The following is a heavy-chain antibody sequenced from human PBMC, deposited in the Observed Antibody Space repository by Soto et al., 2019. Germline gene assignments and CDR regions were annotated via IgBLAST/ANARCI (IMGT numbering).Heavy chain of an antibody. CDR1: GYSFTSYR. CDR2: IDPSDSYT. D-gene: IGHD3-3*01. J-gene: IGHJ5*02. V-gene: IGHV5-10-1*01. CDR3: ARRTFGVADNWFDP. Sequence: LKISCNGSGYSFTSYRISWVRQMPGKGLEWMGRIDPSDSYTNYSPSFQGHVTISADKSISTAYLQWSSLKASDTAMYYCARRTFGVADNWFDPWGQGTLVTVSS.